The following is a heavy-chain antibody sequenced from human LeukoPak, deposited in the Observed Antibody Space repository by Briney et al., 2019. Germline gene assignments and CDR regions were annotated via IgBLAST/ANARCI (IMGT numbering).Heavy chain of an antibody. Sequence: PSETLSLTCTVSGGSISSYYWSWIRQPPGKGLEWIGRIYTSGSTNYNPSLKSRFTMSVDTSKNQFSLKLSSVTAADTAVYYCARGGYSYGYYYYYMDVWGKGTTVTVSS. CDR1: GGSISSYY. CDR2: IYTSGST. V-gene: IGHV4-4*07. D-gene: IGHD5-18*01. CDR3: ARGGYSYGYYYYYMDV. J-gene: IGHJ6*03.